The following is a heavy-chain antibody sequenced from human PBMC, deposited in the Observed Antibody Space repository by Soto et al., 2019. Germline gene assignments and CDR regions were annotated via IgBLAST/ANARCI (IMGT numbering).Heavy chain of an antibody. CDR2: ISGSGGST. CDR3: AKDGDYYGSGSYEGVYY. J-gene: IGHJ4*02. V-gene: IGHV3-23*01. CDR1: GFTFSSYA. D-gene: IGHD3-10*01. Sequence: EVQLLESGGGLVQPGGSLRLSCAASGFTFSSYAMSWVRQAPGKGLEWVSAISGSGGSTYYADSVKGRFTISRDNSKNTLYLQMNSLRAEDMAVYYCAKDGDYYGSGSYEGVYYWGQGTLVTVSS.